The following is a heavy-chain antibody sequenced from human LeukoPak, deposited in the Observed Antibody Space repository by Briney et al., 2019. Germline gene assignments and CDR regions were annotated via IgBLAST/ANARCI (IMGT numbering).Heavy chain of an antibody. CDR1: GGTFSSYA. V-gene: IGHV1-69*13. J-gene: IGHJ4*02. Sequence: ASVKVSCKASGGTFSSYAISWVRQAPGQGLEWMGGIIPIFGTANYAQKFQGRVTITADESTSTAYMELSSLRSEDTAVYYCATAWGGSGRFDYWGQGTLVTVSS. CDR2: IIPIFGTA. D-gene: IGHD3-10*01. CDR3: ATAWGGSGRFDY.